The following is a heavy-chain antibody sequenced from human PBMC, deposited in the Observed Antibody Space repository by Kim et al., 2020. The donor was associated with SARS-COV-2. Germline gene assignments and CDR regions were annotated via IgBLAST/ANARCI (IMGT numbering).Heavy chain of an antibody. D-gene: IGHD1-26*01. CDR2: INHSGST. CDR1: GGSFSGYY. CDR3: ARGAKGYYYYYGMDV. Sequence: SETLSLTCAVYGGSFSGYYWSWIRQPPGKGLEWIGEINHSGSTNYNPSLKSRVTISVDTSKNQFSLKLSSVTAADTAVYYCARGAKGYYYYYGMDVLGQG. V-gene: IGHV4-34*01. J-gene: IGHJ6*02.